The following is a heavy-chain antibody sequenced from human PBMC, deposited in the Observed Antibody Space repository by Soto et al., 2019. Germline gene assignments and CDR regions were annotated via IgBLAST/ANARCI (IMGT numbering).Heavy chain of an antibody. CDR1: GYTFTSYG. CDR3: ARHDPYYDFWTLIDY. V-gene: IGHV1-18*01. D-gene: IGHD3-3*01. CDR2: ISAYNGNT. J-gene: IGHJ4*02. Sequence: ASVKVSCKASGYTFTSYGISWVRQAPGQGLEWMGWISAYNGNTNYAQKLQGRVTMTTDTSTSTAYMELRSLRSDDTAMYYCARHDPYYDFWTLIDYWGQGTLVTVSS.